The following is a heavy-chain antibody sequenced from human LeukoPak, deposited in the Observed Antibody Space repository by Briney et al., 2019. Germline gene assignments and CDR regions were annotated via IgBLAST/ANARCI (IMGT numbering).Heavy chain of an antibody. D-gene: IGHD6-19*01. CDR1: GDSVSSNSAA. V-gene: IGHV6-1*01. J-gene: IGHJ5*02. Sequence: SQTLSLTCAISGDSVSSNSAAWNWIRQSPSRGLEWLGRTYYRSKWYNDYAVSVKSRIAINPDTSKNQFSLQLNSVTPEDTAVYYCARDTVAAKGGWFDPWGQGTLVTVSS. CDR3: ARDTVAAKGGWFDP. CDR2: TYYRSKWYN.